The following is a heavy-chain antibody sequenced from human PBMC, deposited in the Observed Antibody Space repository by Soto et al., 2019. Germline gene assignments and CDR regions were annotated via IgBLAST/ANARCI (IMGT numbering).Heavy chain of an antibody. CDR2: IYYRGDT. J-gene: IGHJ3*02. D-gene: IGHD2-8*01. CDR1: GGSISGYY. CDR3: ARTKTGYAFDI. V-gene: IGHV4-59*08. Sequence: SETLSLTCTVSGGSISGYYWTWIRQPPGKGLEWLGFIYYRGDTKYNPSLKSRATISMDTSKNHFALNLNSVTAADTAVYYCARTKTGYAFDIWGQGTMVTVSS.